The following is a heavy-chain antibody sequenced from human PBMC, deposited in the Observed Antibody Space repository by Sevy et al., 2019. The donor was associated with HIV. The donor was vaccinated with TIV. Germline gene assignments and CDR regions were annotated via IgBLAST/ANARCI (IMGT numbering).Heavy chain of an antibody. V-gene: IGHV3-49*04. D-gene: IGHD3-10*01. CDR3: TRDPDYYGSGSYYPLDY. J-gene: IGHJ4*02. CDR2: IRSKAYGGTT. CDR1: GFTFGDYA. Sequence: GGSLRLSCTASGFTFGDYAMSWVRQAPGKGLEWVGFIRSKAYGGTTEYAASVKGRFTISRDDSKSIPYLQMNSLKTEDTAVYYCTRDPDYYGSGSYYPLDYWGQGTLVTVSS.